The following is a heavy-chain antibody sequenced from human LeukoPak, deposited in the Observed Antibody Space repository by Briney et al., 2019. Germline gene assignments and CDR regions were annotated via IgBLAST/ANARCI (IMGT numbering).Heavy chain of an antibody. CDR3: ARGPPGYNPAPYYFDY. D-gene: IGHD1-14*01. CDR2: IQTSGKT. V-gene: IGHV4-4*07. J-gene: IGHJ4*02. Sequence: SETLSLTCSVSGGSITYYYWSWIRQPAGKGLEWIGRIQTSGKTNYNPSLKSRVTMSVDTSKNQFSLKLSSVTPEDTAVYYCARGPPGYNPAPYYFDYWGQGTLVTVSS. CDR1: GGSITYYY.